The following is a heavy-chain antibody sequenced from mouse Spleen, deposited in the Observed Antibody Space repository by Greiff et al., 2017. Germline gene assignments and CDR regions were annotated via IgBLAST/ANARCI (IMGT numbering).Heavy chain of an antibody. CDR1: GYTFTDYV. J-gene: IGHJ4*01. V-gene: IGHV1-77*01. CDR2: IYPGSGST. Sequence: VKLQESGPELVKPGASVKMSCKASGYTFTDYVISWVKQRTGQGLEWIGEIYPGSGSTYYNEKFKGKATLTADKSSNTAYMQLSSLTSEDSAVYFCARERTTYYGNYDAMDYWGQGTSVTVSS. CDR3: ARERTTYYGNYDAMDY. D-gene: IGHD2-10*01.